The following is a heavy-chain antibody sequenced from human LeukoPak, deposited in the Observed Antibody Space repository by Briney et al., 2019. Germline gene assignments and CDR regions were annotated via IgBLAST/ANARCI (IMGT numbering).Heavy chain of an antibody. D-gene: IGHD3-3*01. CDR2: ISWNSGSI. CDR1: GFTFDDYA. V-gene: IGHV3-9*01. CDR3: AKDLSAVYDFRSGYYDY. Sequence: GGSLRLSCAASGFTFDDYAMHWVRQAPGKGLEWVSGISWNSGSIGYADSVKGRFTISRDNAKNSLYLQMNSLRAEDTALYYCAKDLSAVYDFRSGYYDYWGQGTLVTVSS. J-gene: IGHJ4*02.